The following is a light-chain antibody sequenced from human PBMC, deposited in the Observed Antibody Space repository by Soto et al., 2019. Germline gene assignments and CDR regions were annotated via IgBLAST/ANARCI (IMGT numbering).Light chain of an antibody. Sequence: EIVLTQSPATLSLSPGERATLSCRASQGVASYLAWYQQKPGQAPRLLIYDASNRATGIPARFSGSGSGTEFTLTISSLEPEDFAVYYCQQRSNWPWTFGQGTKVEV. CDR3: QQRSNWPWT. CDR1: QGVASY. V-gene: IGKV3-11*01. CDR2: DAS. J-gene: IGKJ1*01.